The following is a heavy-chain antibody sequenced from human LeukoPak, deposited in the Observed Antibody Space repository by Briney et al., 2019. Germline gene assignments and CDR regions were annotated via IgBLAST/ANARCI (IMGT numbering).Heavy chain of an antibody. Sequence: ASVKVSCKASGYTFTSYDINWVRQATGQGLEWMGWMNPXXGNTGYAQKFQGRVTMTRSTSINTAYMELSSLRSEDTAVYYCARGPNYAFWSGSYYYYMDVWGKGTTVTVSS. CDR1: GYTFTSYD. CDR3: ARGPNYAFWSGSYYYYMDV. CDR2: MNPXXGNT. V-gene: IGHV1-8*01. D-gene: IGHD3-3*01. J-gene: IGHJ6*03.